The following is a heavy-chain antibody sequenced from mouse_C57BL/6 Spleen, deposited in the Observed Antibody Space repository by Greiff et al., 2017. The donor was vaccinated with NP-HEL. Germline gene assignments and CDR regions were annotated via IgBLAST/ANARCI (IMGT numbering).Heavy chain of an antibody. J-gene: IGHJ1*03. D-gene: IGHD1-1*01. V-gene: IGHV1-4*01. CDR3: AREGLFYYGSSYWYFDV. Sequence: VQLQQSGAELARPGASVKMSCKASGYTFTSYTMHWVKQRPGQGLEWIGYINPSSGYTKYNQKFKAKATLTADKSSSTAYMQLSSLTSEDSAVYYCAREGLFYYGSSYWYFDVWGTGTTVTVSS. CDR2: INPSSGYT. CDR1: GYTFTSYT.